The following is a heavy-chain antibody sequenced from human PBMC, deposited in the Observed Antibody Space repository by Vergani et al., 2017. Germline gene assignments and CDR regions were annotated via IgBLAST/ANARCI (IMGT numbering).Heavy chain of an antibody. CDR3: ASGLRGILRSGPRFDY. V-gene: IGHV3-11*05. D-gene: IGHD3-16*01. J-gene: IGHJ4*02. CDR2: ISSSSSYT. Sequence: VQLVESGGGLIQPGGSLRLSCAASGFTFSDYYMSWIRQAPGKGLEWVSYISSSSSYTNYADSVKGRFIISRDNAKNSLYLQMNSLRAEDTAVYYCASGLRGILRSGPRFDYWGQGTLVTVSS. CDR1: GFTFSDYY.